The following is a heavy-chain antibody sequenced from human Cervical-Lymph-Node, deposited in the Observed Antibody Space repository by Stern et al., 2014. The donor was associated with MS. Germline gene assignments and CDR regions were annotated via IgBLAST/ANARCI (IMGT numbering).Heavy chain of an antibody. CDR2: IYPGDYDT. Sequence: EVHLVESGAEVKKPGESLKISCKGSGYSFTSYWIGWVRQMPGQGLEWMGIIYPGDYDTGSSPSFQGQVTISADKSISTAYLQWSSLKASDTAMYYCARRLYYYAPFDPWGQGTLVTVSS. D-gene: IGHD3-10*01. V-gene: IGHV5-51*01. CDR1: GYSFTSYW. CDR3: ARRLYYYAPFDP. J-gene: IGHJ5*02.